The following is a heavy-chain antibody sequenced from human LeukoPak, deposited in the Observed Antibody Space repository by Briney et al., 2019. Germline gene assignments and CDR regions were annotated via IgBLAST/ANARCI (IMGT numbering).Heavy chain of an antibody. D-gene: IGHD2-21*02. CDR3: ARAQVVVVTGFDAFDI. CDR1: GGSISSGSYY. CDR2: IYTSGST. J-gene: IGHJ3*02. Sequence: SQTLSLTCTVSGGSISSGSYYWSWIRQPAGKGLEWIGRIYTSGSTNYNPSLKSQVTISVDTSKNQFSLKLSSVTAADTAVYYCARAQVVVVTGFDAFDIWGQGTMVTVSS. V-gene: IGHV4-61*02.